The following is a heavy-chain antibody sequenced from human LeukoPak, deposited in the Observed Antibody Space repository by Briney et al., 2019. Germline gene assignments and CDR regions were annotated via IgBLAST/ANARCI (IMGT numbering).Heavy chain of an antibody. CDR2: IYHSGST. CDR3: ARVYGDSSFDY. J-gene: IGHJ4*02. V-gene: IGHV4-30-2*01. CDR1: GGSISSGGYS. Sequence: PSETLSLTCAASGGSISSGGYSWSWIRQPPGKGLEWIGYIYHSGSTYYNPSLKSRVTISVDRSKNQFSLKLSSVTAADTAVYYCARVYGDSSFDYWGQGTLVTVSS. D-gene: IGHD4-17*01.